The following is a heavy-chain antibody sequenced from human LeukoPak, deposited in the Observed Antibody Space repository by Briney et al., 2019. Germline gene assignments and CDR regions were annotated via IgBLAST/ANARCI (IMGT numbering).Heavy chain of an antibody. J-gene: IGHJ4*02. V-gene: IGHV3-74*01. CDR3: VRAWDY. CDR1: EFTFSNNW. Sequence: GGSLRLSCVVSEFTFSNNWMYWVRQAPGKGLVWVSRISSDGSSTDFADSVKGRFTVSRDSAKNTLYLQMNSLRAEDTAVYYCVRAWDYWGQGTLVTVSS. CDR2: ISSDGSST.